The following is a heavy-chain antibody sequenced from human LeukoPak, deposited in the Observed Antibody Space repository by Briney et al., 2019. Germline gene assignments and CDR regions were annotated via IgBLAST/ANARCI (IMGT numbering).Heavy chain of an antibody. CDR3: ARVSRSSGWYYDAFDI. V-gene: IGHV4-39*07. D-gene: IGHD6-19*01. CDR1: GVSISSTTDY. J-gene: IGHJ3*02. Sequence: PSETLSLTCTVSGVSISSTTDYWGWVRQPPGKGLEWIGYSGSTSYNPSLQSRVTISVDTSKNQFSLKLTSVTAADTAVYYCARVSRSSGWYYDAFDIWGQGTMVTVSS. CDR2: SGST.